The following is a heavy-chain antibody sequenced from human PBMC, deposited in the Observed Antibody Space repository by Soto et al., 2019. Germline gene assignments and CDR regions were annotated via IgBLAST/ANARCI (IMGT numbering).Heavy chain of an antibody. CDR3: ARGLTYYYDSSGYFVDY. Sequence: KPSETLSLTCTVSGGSVSSGSYYWSWIRQPPGKGLEWIGYIYYSGSTNYNPSLKSRVTISVDTSKNQFSLKLSSVTAADTAVYYCARGLTYYYDSSGYFVDYWGQGTLVTVSS. D-gene: IGHD3-22*01. V-gene: IGHV4-61*01. CDR1: GGSVSSGSYY. J-gene: IGHJ4*02. CDR2: IYYSGST.